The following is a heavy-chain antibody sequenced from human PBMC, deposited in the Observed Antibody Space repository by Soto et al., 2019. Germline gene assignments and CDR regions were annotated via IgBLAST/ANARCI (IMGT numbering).Heavy chain of an antibody. D-gene: IGHD1-1*01. J-gene: IGHJ4*02. CDR2: MKEDGSGK. CDR3: ARGGRWRFDY. V-gene: IGHV3-7*03. Sequence: LRLSCAASGFTFSSYWMSWVRQSPGKGLEWVATMKEDGSGKYYVDSVKGRFTISRDNARNSLYLQMNSLRGEDTAVYYCARGGRWRFDYWGQGALVTVSS. CDR1: GFTFSSYW.